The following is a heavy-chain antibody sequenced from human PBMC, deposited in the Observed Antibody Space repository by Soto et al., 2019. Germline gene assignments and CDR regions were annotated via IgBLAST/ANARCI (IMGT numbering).Heavy chain of an antibody. CDR1: GCSLSKYW. CDR2: VNGDGSST. J-gene: IGHJ5*02. Sequence: EVQLVESGGASVQPGGSLRLSCAASGCSLSKYWMHWVRQAPGKGLEWVSRVNGDGSSTTYADSVSGRFIISRDNAKNTVFLQMSSLRADETARYYCARGGSTDFYGLLDLWGQGTQVIVSS. CDR3: ARGGSTDFYGLLDL. V-gene: IGHV3-74*01. D-gene: IGHD3-16*01.